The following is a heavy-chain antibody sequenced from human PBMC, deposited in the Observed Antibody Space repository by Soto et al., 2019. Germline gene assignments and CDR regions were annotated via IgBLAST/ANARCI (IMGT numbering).Heavy chain of an antibody. CDR2: INPNSGGT. J-gene: IGHJ6*02. CDR1: GYTFTGYY. Sequence: ASVKVSCKASGYTFTGYYMHWVRQAPGQGLEWMGWINPNSGGTNYAQKFQGWVTMTRDTSISTAYMELSRLRSDDTAVYYCARARTRCSSTSCREFYYYYGMDVWGQETTVTVSS. D-gene: IGHD2-2*01. CDR3: ARARTRCSSTSCREFYYYYGMDV. V-gene: IGHV1-2*04.